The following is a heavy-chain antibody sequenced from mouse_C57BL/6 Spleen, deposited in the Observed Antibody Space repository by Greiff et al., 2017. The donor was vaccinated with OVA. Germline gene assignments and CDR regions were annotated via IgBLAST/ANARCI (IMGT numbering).Heavy chain of an antibody. V-gene: IGHV5-17*01. CDR1: GFTFSDYG. J-gene: IGHJ2*01. Sequence: EVQRVESGGGLVKPGGSLKLSCAASGFTFSDYGMHWVRQAPEKGLEWVAYISSGSSTIYYADTVKGRFTISRDNAKNTLCLQMTSLRSEDTAMYYCARPYYYGSPYFDYWGQGTTLTVSS. D-gene: IGHD1-1*01. CDR3: ARPYYYGSPYFDY. CDR2: ISSGSSTI.